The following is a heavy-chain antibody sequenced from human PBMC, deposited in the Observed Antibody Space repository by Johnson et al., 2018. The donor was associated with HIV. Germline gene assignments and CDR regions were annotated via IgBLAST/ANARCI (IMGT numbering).Heavy chain of an antibody. CDR1: GFTFSSYG. V-gene: IGHV3-30*02. CDR3: AKELPRAMVRAIDAFDI. Sequence: VQLVESGGGVVQPGGSLRLSCAASGFTFSSYGMHWVRQAPGKGLEWVAFIRYDGSNKYYADSVKGRFTISRDNSKNTLYLQMNSLRTEDTAVYYCAKELPRAMVRAIDAFDIWGQGTMVTVSS. D-gene: IGHD3-10*01. CDR2: IRYDGSNK. J-gene: IGHJ3*02.